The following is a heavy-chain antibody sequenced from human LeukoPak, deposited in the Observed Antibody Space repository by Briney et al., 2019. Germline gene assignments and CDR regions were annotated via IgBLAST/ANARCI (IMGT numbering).Heavy chain of an antibody. D-gene: IGHD6-19*01. V-gene: IGHV3-48*03. CDR2: ISSSGSTI. CDR1: GFTFSSYE. J-gene: IGHJ6*03. CDR3: AGDRPQQWLVRGQRGYYYYMDV. Sequence: PGGSLRLSCAASGFTFSSYEMNWVRQAPGKGLEWVSYISSSGSTIYYADSVKGRFTISRDNAKNSLYLQMNSLRAEDTAVYYCAGDRPQQWLVRGQRGYYYYMDVWGKGTTVTISS.